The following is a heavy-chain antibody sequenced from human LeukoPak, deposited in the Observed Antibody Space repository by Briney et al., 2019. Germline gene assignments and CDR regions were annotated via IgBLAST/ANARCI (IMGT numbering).Heavy chain of an antibody. D-gene: IGHD6-19*01. Sequence: RGSLRLSCAASGFTSSSYAMSWVRQAPGKGLEWVSAISGSGGSTYYADSVKGRFTISRDNSKNTLYLQMNRLRAEDTAVYYCAKLATFVAVAGNVDYWGQRTLVTVSS. J-gene: IGHJ4*02. CDR3: AKLATFVAVAGNVDY. CDR2: ISGSGGST. CDR1: GFTSSSYA. V-gene: IGHV3-23*01.